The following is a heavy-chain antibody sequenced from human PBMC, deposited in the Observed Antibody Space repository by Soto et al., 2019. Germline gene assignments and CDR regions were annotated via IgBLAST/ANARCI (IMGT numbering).Heavy chain of an antibody. Sequence: QVQLVQSGAEVKEPGASVRVSCKASGYTFINYDISWVRQATGQGLEWMGWMNPGSGKTGYASKFSGRVTMTRDASTRPAALELRSLTSEDTAVYYCARMASFGTLNWFDPWGQGTLVTVSS. J-gene: IGHJ5*02. V-gene: IGHV1-8*02. CDR1: GYTFINYD. CDR3: ARMASFGTLNWFDP. CDR2: MNPGSGKT. D-gene: IGHD3-16*01.